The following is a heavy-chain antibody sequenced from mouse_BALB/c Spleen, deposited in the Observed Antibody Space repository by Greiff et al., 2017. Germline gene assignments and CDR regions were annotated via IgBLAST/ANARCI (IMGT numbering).Heavy chain of an antibody. CDR3: ASIDY. Sequence: VQLKESGPGLVKPSQSLSLTCSVTGYSITSGYYWNWIRQFPGNKLEWMGYISYDGSNNYNPSLKNRISITRDTSKNQFFLKLNSVTTEDTATYYCASIDYWGQGTTLTVSS. J-gene: IGHJ2*01. CDR1: GYSITSGYY. CDR2: ISYDGSN. V-gene: IGHV3-6*02.